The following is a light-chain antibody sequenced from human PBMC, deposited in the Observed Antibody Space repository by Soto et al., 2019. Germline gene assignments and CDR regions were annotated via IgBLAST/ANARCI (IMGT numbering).Light chain of an antibody. CDR2: NTY. CDR3: VLYMGSGLSV. Sequence: QTVVTQEPSFSVSPGGTVTLTCGLSSGSVSTSYYPSWYQQTPGQAPRTLIYNTYTRSSGVPDRLSASILGDKAALTITGAQADDESDYYCVLYMGSGLSVFGGGTKRTVL. V-gene: IGLV8-61*01. J-gene: IGLJ2*01. CDR1: SGSVSTSYY.